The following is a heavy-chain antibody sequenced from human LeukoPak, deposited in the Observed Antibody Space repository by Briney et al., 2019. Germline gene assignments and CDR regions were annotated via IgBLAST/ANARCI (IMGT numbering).Heavy chain of an antibody. Sequence: GGSLRLSCAASGFTFSSYAMSWVRQAPGKGLEWVPAISGSGGSTYYADSVKGRFTISRDNSKNTLYLQMNSLRAEDTAVYYCAKLPILYCSSTSCYLWGQGTLVTVSS. D-gene: IGHD2-2*01. CDR3: AKLPILYCSSTSCYL. J-gene: IGHJ4*02. V-gene: IGHV3-23*01. CDR1: GFTFSSYA. CDR2: ISGSGGST.